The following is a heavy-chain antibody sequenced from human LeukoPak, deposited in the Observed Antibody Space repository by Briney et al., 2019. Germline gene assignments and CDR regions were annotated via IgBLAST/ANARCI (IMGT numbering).Heavy chain of an antibody. D-gene: IGHD6-19*01. CDR1: GDSINSLDL. V-gene: IGHV4-4*02. CDR3: ARHYSSGFGY. J-gene: IGHJ4*02. CDR2: MYLSGTT. Sequence: PSETLSLTCTVSGDSINSLDLWSWVRQPPGKGLEWIGEMYLSGTTHSNPSVKSRVTISIDKSKNQFSLKLSSVTAADTAVYYCARHYSSGFGYWGQGTLVTVSS.